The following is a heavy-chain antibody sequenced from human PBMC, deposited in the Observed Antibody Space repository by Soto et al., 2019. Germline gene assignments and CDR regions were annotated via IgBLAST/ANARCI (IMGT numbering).Heavy chain of an antibody. Sequence: PSETLSLTCTVSGGSISSYYLSWIRQPAGKGLEWIGRIYTSGSTNYNPSLKSRVTMSVDTSKSQFSLDLTSVTAADTAVYYCARHRRETGTYAQPLDYWGQGTLVTVYS. J-gene: IGHJ4*02. D-gene: IGHD1-1*01. CDR1: GGSISSYY. CDR2: IYTSGST. V-gene: IGHV4-4*07. CDR3: ARHRRETGTYAQPLDY.